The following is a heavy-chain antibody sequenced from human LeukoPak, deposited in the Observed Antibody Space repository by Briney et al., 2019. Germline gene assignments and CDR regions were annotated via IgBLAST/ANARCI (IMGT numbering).Heavy chain of an antibody. D-gene: IGHD5-18*01. CDR2: IYYSGST. CDR1: GGSISSYY. J-gene: IGHJ6*02. CDR3: ARSRYGRTYYYYGMDV. V-gene: IGHV4-59*01. Sequence: SETLSLTCTVSGGSISSYYWSWIRQPPGKGLEWIGYIYYSGSTNYNPSLKSRVTISVDTSKNQFSLKLSSVTAADTAAYYCARSRYGRTYYYYGMDVWGQGTTVTVSS.